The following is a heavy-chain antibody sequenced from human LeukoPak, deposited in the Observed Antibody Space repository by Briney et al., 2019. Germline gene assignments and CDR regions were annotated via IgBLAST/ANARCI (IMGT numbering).Heavy chain of an antibody. D-gene: IGHD3-10*01. CDR2: IKQDGSEK. CDR1: GFTFSGYW. J-gene: IGHJ4*02. Sequence: GGSLRLSCAASGFTFSGYWMSWVRQAPGKGLEWVANIKQDGSEKYYVDSVKGRFTISRDNAKNSLYLQMNSLRAEDTAVYYCASWRNYVSGSYNSYVYWAQGTPVTISS. V-gene: IGHV3-7*01. CDR3: ASWRNYVSGSYNSYVY.